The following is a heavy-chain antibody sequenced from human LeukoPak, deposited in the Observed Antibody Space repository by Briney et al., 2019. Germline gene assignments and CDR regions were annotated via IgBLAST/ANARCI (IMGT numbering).Heavy chain of an antibody. V-gene: IGHV3-74*01. CDR2: INSDGSWT. J-gene: IGHJ4*02. CDR1: GNYW. Sequence: GGSLRLSCAASGNYWMHWVRQAPGKGLVWVSHINSDGSWTSYADSVKGRFTISKDNAKNTVYLQMNNLRAEDTAVYYCVSFCEAYWGRGTLVTVSS. D-gene: IGHD2/OR15-2a*01. CDR3: VSFCEAY.